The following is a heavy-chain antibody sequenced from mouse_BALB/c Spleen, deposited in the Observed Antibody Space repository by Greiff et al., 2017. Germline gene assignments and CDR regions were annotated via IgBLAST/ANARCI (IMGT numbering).Heavy chain of an antibody. Sequence: EVKLVESGGDLVKPGGSLKLSCAASGFTFSSYGMSWVRQTPDKRLEWVATISSGGSYTYYPDSVKGRFTISRDNAKNTLYLQMSSLKSEDTAMYDCARPLPSEYDYWGQGTSVTVSA. CDR1: GFTFSSYG. D-gene: IGHD5-1*01. V-gene: IGHV5-6*01. CDR3: ARPLPSEYDY. J-gene: IGHJ4*01. CDR2: ISSGGSYT.